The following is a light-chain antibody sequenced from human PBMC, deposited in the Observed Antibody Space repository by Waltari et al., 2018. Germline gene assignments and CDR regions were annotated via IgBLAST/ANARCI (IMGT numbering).Light chain of an antibody. CDR3: QQYGSSPET. CDR2: GAS. J-gene: IGKJ1*01. CDR1: QSAISSY. Sequence: IVLTQAPGSLSLSPGERATISCRARQSAISSYLAWYQQKPGQAPRLLIYGASSRATGIPARFSGSGSGTDFTLTISRLEPEDFAAYYCQQYGSSPETFGQGTKVEIK. V-gene: IGKV3-20*01.